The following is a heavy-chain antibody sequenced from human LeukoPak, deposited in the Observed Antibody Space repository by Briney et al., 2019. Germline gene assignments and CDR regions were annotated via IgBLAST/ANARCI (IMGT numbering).Heavy chain of an antibody. CDR2: INHSGST. Sequence: PSETLSLTCAVYGGSFSGYYWSWIRQPPGKGLEWIGEINHSGSTNYNPSLKSRVTISVDTSKNQFSLKLSSVTAADTAVYYCARGVSITMIVVVISNYNWFDPWGQGTLVTVSS. CDR3: ARGVSITMIVVVISNYNWFDP. D-gene: IGHD3-22*01. CDR1: GGSFSGYY. V-gene: IGHV4-34*01. J-gene: IGHJ5*02.